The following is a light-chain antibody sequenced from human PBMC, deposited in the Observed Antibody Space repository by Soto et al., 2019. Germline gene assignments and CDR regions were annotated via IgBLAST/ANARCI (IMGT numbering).Light chain of an antibody. V-gene: IGLV2-14*01. J-gene: IGLJ1*01. CDR2: DVS. Sequence: QSALTQPASVSGSPGQSITISCTGTSSDVGAYNYVSWYQQHPGKAPKVMIYDVSNRPSGVSNRFSGSKSGNTASLTISGLQAEDEADYYCSSYTSSNTLYVFGTGTKVTVL. CDR1: SSDVGAYNY. CDR3: SSYTSSNTLYV.